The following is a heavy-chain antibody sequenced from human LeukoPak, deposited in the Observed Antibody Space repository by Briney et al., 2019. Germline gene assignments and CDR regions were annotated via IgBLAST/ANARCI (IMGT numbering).Heavy chain of an antibody. Sequence: GASVKVSCKASGGTFSSYAISWVRQAPGQGLEWMGGIIPIFGTANYAQKFQGRVMITADKSTSTAYMELSSLRSEDTAVYYCARGVEAAAGTIYFDYWGQGTLVTVSS. J-gene: IGHJ4*02. CDR2: IIPIFGTA. CDR3: ARGVEAAAGTIYFDY. V-gene: IGHV1-69*06. D-gene: IGHD6-13*01. CDR1: GGTFSSYA.